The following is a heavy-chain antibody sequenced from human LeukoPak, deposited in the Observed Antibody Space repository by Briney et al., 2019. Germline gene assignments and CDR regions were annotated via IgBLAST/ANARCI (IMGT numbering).Heavy chain of an antibody. J-gene: IGHJ4*02. CDR1: RFTFSSYS. V-gene: IGHV3-48*01. CDR2: ISTTSSTI. D-gene: IGHD3-10*01. CDR3: AREGYYYGSGSPYCFDR. Sequence: WGSLRLSCAASRFTFSSYSMNWVRQAPGKGLEWVSYISTTSSTIYYADSVKGRFTISRDNAKNSLYLQMNSLRAEDTAVYYCAREGYYYGSGSPYCFDRWGQGTLVTVSS.